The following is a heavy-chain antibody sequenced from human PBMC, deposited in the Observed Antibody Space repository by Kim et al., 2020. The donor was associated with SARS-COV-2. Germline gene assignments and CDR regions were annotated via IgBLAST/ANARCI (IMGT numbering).Heavy chain of an antibody. CDR1: GFPFSDHY. CDR3: ARDPNGSGALDY. Sequence: GGSLRLSCAVAGFPFSDHYMDWVRQAPGKGLEWVGRSRNKANRYTTEYAASVKVRFTIASDDSTDSLYLHMTSLKTEDTAVYFCARDPNGSGALDYWGKGTLVTVSS. V-gene: IGHV3-72*01. CDR2: SRNKANRYTT. J-gene: IGHJ4*02. D-gene: IGHD6-19*01.